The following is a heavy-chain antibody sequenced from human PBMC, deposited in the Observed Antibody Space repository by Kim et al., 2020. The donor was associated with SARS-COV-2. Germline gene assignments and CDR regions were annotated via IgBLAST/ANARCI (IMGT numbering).Heavy chain of an antibody. CDR2: IYYSGST. CDR3: ARRSDIVATMYFDY. CDR1: GGSISSGGYY. Sequence: SETLSLTCTVSGGSISSGGYYWSWIRQHPGKGLEWIGYIYYSGSTYYNPSLKSRVTISVDTSKNQFSLKLSSVTAADTAVYYCARRSDIVATMYFDYWGQGTLVTVSS. J-gene: IGHJ4*02. D-gene: IGHD5-12*01. V-gene: IGHV4-31*03.